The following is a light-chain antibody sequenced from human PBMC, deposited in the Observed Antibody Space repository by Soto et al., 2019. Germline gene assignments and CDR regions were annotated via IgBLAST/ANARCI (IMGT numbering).Light chain of an antibody. CDR1: QSVSSN. Sequence: EIVMTQSPATLSVSHWERATLSCLASQSVSSNLALYQQKPGQAPRLLIYDTSTRATGVPARFSGSRSGPEFTLTINSLQSEDFAIYYCQPYNNWPLTFGGGTKVDIK. V-gene: IGKV3-15*01. CDR3: QPYNNWPLT. CDR2: DTS. J-gene: IGKJ4*01.